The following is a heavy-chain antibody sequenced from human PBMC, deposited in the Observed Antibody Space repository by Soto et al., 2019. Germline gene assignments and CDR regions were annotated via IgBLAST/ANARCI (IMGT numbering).Heavy chain of an antibody. CDR1: GYTFTSYD. J-gene: IGHJ6*02. D-gene: IGHD2-2*01. V-gene: IGHV1-8*01. CDR2: MNPNSGNT. Sequence: ASVKVSCKASGYTFTSYDINWVRQATGQGLEWMGWMNPNSGNTGYAQKFRGRVTMTRNTSISTAYMELSSLRSEDTAVYYCAIWGYCSSTSCYVPLYYYYYGMDVWGQGTTVTVSS. CDR3: AIWGYCSSTSCYVPLYYYYYGMDV.